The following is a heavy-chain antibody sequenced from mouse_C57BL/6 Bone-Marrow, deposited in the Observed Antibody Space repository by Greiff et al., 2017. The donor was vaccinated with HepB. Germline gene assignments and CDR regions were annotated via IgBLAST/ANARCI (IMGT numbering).Heavy chain of an antibody. CDR2: ISSGSSTI. J-gene: IGHJ2*01. V-gene: IGHV5-17*01. CDR3: ARDYYYGG. D-gene: IGHD1-1*01. Sequence: DVQLQESGGGLVKPGGSLKLSCAASGFTFSDYGMHWVRQAPEKGLEWVAYISSGSSTIYYADTVKGRFTISRDNAKNTLFLQMTSLRSEDTAMYYCARDYYYGGWGQGTTLTVSS. CDR1: GFTFSDYG.